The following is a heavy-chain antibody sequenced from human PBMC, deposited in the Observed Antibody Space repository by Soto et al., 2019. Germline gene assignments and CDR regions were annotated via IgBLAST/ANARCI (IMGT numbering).Heavy chain of an antibody. CDR3: AKEVGATSAFDY. V-gene: IGHV3-23*01. J-gene: IGHJ4*02. CDR1: GFTLSSYA. Sequence: PGGSLRLSCEASGFTLSSYAMSWVRQAPGKGLEWVSAIRGSGSGTYYADAVKGRFTISRDNSKNTLYLQMNSLRVEDTAVYYCAKEVGATSAFDYWGQGTVVTVSS. CDR2: IRGSGSGT. D-gene: IGHD1-26*01.